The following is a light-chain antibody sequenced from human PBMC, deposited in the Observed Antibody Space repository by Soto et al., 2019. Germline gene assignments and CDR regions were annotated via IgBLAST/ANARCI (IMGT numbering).Light chain of an antibody. Sequence: QSALTQPASVSGSPGQSIAISCTGTSSDVGSYNLVSWYQQHPGKAPKLMIYEVSKRPSGVSTRFSGSKSGNTASLTISGLQAEDEAAYYCCSYAGSSTSHVVFGGGTKVTVL. V-gene: IGLV2-23*02. CDR1: SSDVGSYNL. J-gene: IGLJ2*01. CDR2: EVS. CDR3: CSYAGSSTSHVV.